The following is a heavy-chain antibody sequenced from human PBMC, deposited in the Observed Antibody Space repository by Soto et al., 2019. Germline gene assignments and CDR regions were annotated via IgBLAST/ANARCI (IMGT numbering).Heavy chain of an antibody. CDR3: ADQLAARDDAFDI. CDR1: GFTFSSYA. D-gene: IGHD6-6*01. CDR2: ISGSGGST. J-gene: IGHJ3*02. V-gene: IGHV3-23*01. Sequence: LGLSCAASGFTFSSYAMSWVRQAPGKGLEWVSAISGSGGSTYYADSVKGRFTISRDNSKNTLYLQMNSLRAEDTAVYYCADQLAARDDAFDIWGQGTMVTVSS.